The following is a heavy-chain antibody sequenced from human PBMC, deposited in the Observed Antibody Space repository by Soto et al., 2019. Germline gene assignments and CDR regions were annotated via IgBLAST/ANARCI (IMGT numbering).Heavy chain of an antibody. CDR3: ARYTKDYGDSLWYFDL. CDR2: IYHSGST. D-gene: IGHD4-17*01. V-gene: IGHV4-38-2*01. CDR1: GYSISSGYY. Sequence: PSETLSLTCAVSGYSISSGYYWGWIRQPPGKGLEWIGSIYHSGSTYYNPSLKSRVTISVDTSKNQFSLKLSSVTAADTAVYYCARYTKDYGDSLWYFDLWGRGTLVTVSS. J-gene: IGHJ2*01.